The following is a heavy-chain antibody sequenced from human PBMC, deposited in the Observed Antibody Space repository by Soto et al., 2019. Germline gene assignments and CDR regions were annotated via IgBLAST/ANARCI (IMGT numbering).Heavy chain of an antibody. D-gene: IGHD3-10*01. CDR3: ARHYYGSGTPGGGMDV. V-gene: IGHV4-38-2*01. J-gene: IGHJ6*02. CDR2: IHHSGTT. CDR1: GDTISSGYY. Sequence: SETLSLTCAVSGDTISSGYYWAWIRQPPGKGQEWIGRIHHSGTTYYSPSFQGQVTISADKSISTAYLQWSSLKASDTAMYYCARHYYGSGTPGGGMDVWGQGTTVTVSS.